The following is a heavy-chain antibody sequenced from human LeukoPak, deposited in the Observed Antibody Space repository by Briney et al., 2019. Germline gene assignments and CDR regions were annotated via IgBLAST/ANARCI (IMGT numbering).Heavy chain of an antibody. D-gene: IGHD2-2*01. CDR1: GFTFSSYA. CDR3: FKEPGAYQLLSY. J-gene: IGHJ4*02. CDR2: ISISGVNT. Sequence: GGSLRLSCAASGFTFSSYAMSWVRQAPGKGVEWVSGISISGVNTFYADSVKGRFTISRDNSKNTLHLQMNSLRAEDTAVYYCFKEPGAYQLLSYWGQGTLVTGSS. V-gene: IGHV3-23*01.